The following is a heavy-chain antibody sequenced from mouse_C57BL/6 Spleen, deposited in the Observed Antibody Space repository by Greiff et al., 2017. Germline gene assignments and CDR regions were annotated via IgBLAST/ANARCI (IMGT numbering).Heavy chain of an antibody. J-gene: IGHJ2*01. D-gene: IGHD2-2*01. CDR3: ARWGVTTGFAY. V-gene: IGHV1-69*01. Sequence: QVQLQQPGAELVMPGASVKLSCKASGYTFTSYWMHWVKQRPGQGLEWIGEIDPSDSYTNYNQKFKGKSTLTVDKSSSTAYMQLSSLTSEDSAVYYCARWGVTTGFAYWGQGTTLTVSS. CDR2: IDPSDSYT. CDR1: GYTFTSYW.